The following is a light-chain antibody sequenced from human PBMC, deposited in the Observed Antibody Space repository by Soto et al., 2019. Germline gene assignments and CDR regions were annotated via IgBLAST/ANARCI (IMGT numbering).Light chain of an antibody. Sequence: QAVVTQPPSASGTPGQRVTFSCSGSTSNIGSNTVDWYQHLPGTAPKLLIYSLNQRPSGVPDRFSGSKSGTSASLAISGLQSDDEADYYCAAWDDSLNAYVFGTGTKVTVL. CDR3: AAWDDSLNAYV. CDR2: SLN. CDR1: TSNIGSNT. V-gene: IGLV1-44*01. J-gene: IGLJ1*01.